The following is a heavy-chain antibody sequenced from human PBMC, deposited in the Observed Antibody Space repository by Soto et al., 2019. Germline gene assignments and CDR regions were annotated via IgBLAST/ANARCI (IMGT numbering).Heavy chain of an antibody. V-gene: IGHV3-23*01. D-gene: IGHD3-22*01. CDR1: GFTFSNSA. Sequence: GGSLRLSCAASGFTFSNSAMAWVRQAPGKGLDWVSTISASGVSTYYADSVQGRFTISRDNSKNTLYLQMNSLRGEDTAVYYCVKDLRGGARDSSAITPVHYWGQGTLVTVSS. J-gene: IGHJ4*02. CDR2: ISASGVST. CDR3: VKDLRGGARDSSAITPVHY.